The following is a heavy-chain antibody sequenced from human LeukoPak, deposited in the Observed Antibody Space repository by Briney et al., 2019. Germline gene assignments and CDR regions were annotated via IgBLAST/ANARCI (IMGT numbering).Heavy chain of an antibody. J-gene: IGHJ4*02. D-gene: IGHD3-22*01. CDR1: GFTFGDYA. CDR2: IRSKAYGGTT. CDR3: TRDILGITMIVVDIDY. Sequence: GGSLRLSCTASGFTFGDYAMSWFRQAPGKGLEWVGFIRSKAYGGTTEYAASVKGRFTISRDDSKSIAYLQMNSLKTEDTAVHYCTRDILGITMIVVDIDYWGQGTLVTVSS. V-gene: IGHV3-49*03.